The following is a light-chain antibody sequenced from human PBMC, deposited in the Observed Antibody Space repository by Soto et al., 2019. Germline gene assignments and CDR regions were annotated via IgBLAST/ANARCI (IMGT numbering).Light chain of an antibody. Sequence: EIGMTQSPATLSVSPGERATLSFRASQSVSSNLAWYQQKPGQAPRLLISDASTRATGIPARFSGSGSGTDFTLTISSLQSEDFAVYYCQQYNKWPLITFGQGTRLEI. CDR1: QSVSSN. CDR2: DAS. J-gene: IGKJ5*01. CDR3: QQYNKWPLIT. V-gene: IGKV3-15*01.